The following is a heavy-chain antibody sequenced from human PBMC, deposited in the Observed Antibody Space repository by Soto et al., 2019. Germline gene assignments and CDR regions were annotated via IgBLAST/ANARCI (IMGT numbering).Heavy chain of an antibody. CDR1: GFPFGIHW. J-gene: IGHJ5*02. CDR2: IHQDGSDK. D-gene: IGHD4-17*01. Sequence: EVQVVESGGGLVQPGGSLRLSCAASGFPFGIHWMTWVRQVPGKGLEWVANIHQDGSDKYYVDSVKGRFIISRDNAKDSLYLQMNSLRVEDTAVYYCATSMRHTVDPWGQGTLGTGS. V-gene: IGHV3-7*01. CDR3: ATSMRHTVDP.